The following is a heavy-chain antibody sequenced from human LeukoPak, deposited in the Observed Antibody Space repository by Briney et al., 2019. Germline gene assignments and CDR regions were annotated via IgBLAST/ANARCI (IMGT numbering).Heavy chain of an antibody. D-gene: IGHD5-24*01. CDR3: AGGRRDGYNKIMPFDY. J-gene: IGHJ4*02. V-gene: IGHV4-34*01. CDR2: INHSGST. Sequence: SETLSLTCAVYGGSFSGYYWSWIRQPPGKGLEWIGNINHSGSTNYNPSLKSRVTISVDTSKNQFSLKLTSVTAADTAVYYCAGGRRDGYNKIMPFDYWGQGTLVTVSS. CDR1: GGSFSGYY.